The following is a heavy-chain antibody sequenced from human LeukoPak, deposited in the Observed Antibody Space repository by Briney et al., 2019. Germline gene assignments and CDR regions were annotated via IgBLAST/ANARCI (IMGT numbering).Heavy chain of an antibody. D-gene: IGHD6-19*01. V-gene: IGHV4-4*02. CDR3: ARKAVLDYNWFDP. Sequence: SETLSLTCAVSGGSISSSNWWSWVRQPPGKGLEWIGEIYHSGSTNYNPSLKSRVTISVDKSKNQFSLKLSSVTVADTAVYYCARKAVLDYNWFDPWGQGTLVTVSS. J-gene: IGHJ5*02. CDR2: IYHSGST. CDR1: GGSISSSNW.